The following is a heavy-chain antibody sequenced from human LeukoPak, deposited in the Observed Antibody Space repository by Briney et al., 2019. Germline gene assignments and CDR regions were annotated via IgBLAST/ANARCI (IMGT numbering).Heavy chain of an antibody. V-gene: IGHV1-8*01. CDR1: GYTFTSYD. CDR2: MNPNSGNT. D-gene: IGHD2-15*01. Sequence: GASVKVSCKASGYTFTSYDINWVRQATGQGLEWMGWMNPNSGNTGYAQKFQGRVTMTRNTSTGTAYMELSSLRSEDTAVYYCARGGDFHYSGGSCYTRGFDPWGQGTLVTVSS. CDR3: ARGGDFHYSGGSCYTRGFDP. J-gene: IGHJ5*02.